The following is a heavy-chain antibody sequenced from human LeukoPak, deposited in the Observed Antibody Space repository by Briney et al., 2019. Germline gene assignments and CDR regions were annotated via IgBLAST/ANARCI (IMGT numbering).Heavy chain of an antibody. D-gene: IGHD3-22*01. J-gene: IGHJ4*02. CDR2: IKQDGSEK. V-gene: IGHV3-7*01. CDR3: ARDSYYYDSSGYLD. Sequence: PGGSLRLSCAASGFTFSSYWMSWVRQAPGKGLEWVANIKQDGSEKYYVDSVKGRFTITRDNAKNSLYLQMNSLRAEDTAVYYCARDSYYYDSSGYLDWGQGTLVTVSS. CDR1: GFTFSSYW.